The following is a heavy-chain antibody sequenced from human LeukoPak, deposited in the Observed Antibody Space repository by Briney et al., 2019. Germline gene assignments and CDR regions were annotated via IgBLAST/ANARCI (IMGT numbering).Heavy chain of an antibody. CDR1: GYTFTGYY. V-gene: IGHV1-2*06. Sequence: ASVKVSCKASGYTFTGYYMHWVRQAPGQGLEWMGRINPNSGGTNYAQKFQGRVTMTRDTSISTAYMELSRLRSDDTAVYYCARGQKRGYSGYDDEDLNWGQGTLVTVSS. D-gene: IGHD5-12*01. CDR3: ARGQKRGYSGYDDEDLN. CDR2: INPNSGGT. J-gene: IGHJ4*02.